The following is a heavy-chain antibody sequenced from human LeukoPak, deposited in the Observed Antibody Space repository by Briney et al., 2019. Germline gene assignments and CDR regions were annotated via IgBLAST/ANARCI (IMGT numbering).Heavy chain of an antibody. Sequence: SETLSLTCAVYGGSFRGYYWSWIRQPPGKGLEWIGEINHSGSTNYNPSLKSQVTISVDTSKNQFSPKLSSESAADTAVYYCARHAKGGYCAGTSCYGSPPWFDPWGQGTLVTVSS. J-gene: IGHJ5*02. CDR2: INHSGST. D-gene: IGHD2-2*01. CDR1: GGSFRGYY. V-gene: IGHV4-34*01. CDR3: ARHAKGGYCAGTSCYGSPPWFDP.